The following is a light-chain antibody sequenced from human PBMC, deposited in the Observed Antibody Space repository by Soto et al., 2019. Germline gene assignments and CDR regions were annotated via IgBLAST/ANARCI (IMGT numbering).Light chain of an antibody. CDR2: GAS. CDR3: QQYNSWPPSYT. V-gene: IGKV3-15*01. Sequence: EIVMTQTPATLSVSLGDRGTLSCRASQSVSNYLAWYQQKPGQAPRLLIYGASTRATGIPARFSGSGSETDFTLTISSLQSEDFAVYYCQQYNSWPPSYTFGQGTKLEIK. CDR1: QSVSNY. J-gene: IGKJ2*01.